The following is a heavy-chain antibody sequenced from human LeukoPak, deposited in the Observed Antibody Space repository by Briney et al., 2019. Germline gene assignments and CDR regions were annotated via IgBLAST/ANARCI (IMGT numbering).Heavy chain of an antibody. J-gene: IGHJ4*02. V-gene: IGHV4-59*01. CDR3: TTDGGLPAAAPMNY. Sequence: PSETLSLTCSVSGGSISSYSWSWIRQPPGKGLECIGYIYYSGGTNYNPSLKSRVTISLDTSKIQFSLKLSSVTAADTAVYYCTTDGGLPAAAPMNYWGQGTLVTVSS. CDR2: IYYSGGT. CDR1: GGSISSYS. D-gene: IGHD6-13*01.